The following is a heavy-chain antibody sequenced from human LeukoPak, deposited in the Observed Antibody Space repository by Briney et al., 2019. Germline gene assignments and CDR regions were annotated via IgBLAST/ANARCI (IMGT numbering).Heavy chain of an antibody. CDR1: GFTFSSYT. D-gene: IGHD3-10*01. CDR2: ITTGGPNT. V-gene: IGHV3-23*01. Sequence: PGGSLRLSCTASGFTFSSYTMTWVRQAPGKGLRWVSTITTGGPNTYYADSVKGRFAISTDNSKNTLYLQMNSLRVEDTAVYFCAARKVRGVWFYLDYWGQGTLVTVSS. J-gene: IGHJ4*02. CDR3: AARKVRGVWFYLDY.